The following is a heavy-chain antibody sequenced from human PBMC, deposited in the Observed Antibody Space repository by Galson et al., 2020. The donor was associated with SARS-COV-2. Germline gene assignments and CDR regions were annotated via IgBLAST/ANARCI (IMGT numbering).Heavy chain of an antibody. CDR1: GDSLSRSDCY. Sequence: SETLSLTCSVSGDSLSRSDCYWSWIRQAPGKGLEWIGYISNTGSTYYKASLKSRLIISVDTSKSQFSLRLRSVTAADTAMYFCARFHGGAGSPYNYFDAFDIWGQGTMVTVSS. D-gene: IGHD3-10*01. J-gene: IGHJ3*02. CDR2: ISNTGST. CDR3: ARFHGGAGSPYNYFDAFDI. V-gene: IGHV4-30-4*01.